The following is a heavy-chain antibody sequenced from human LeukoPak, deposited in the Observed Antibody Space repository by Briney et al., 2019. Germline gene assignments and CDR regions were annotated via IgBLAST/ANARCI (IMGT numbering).Heavy chain of an antibody. CDR1: GYTFTIYG. D-gene: IGHD3-22*01. V-gene: IGHV1-18*01. Sequence: ASVTVSCRASGYTFTIYGISWVRQAPGQGLEWMGWIAGKNGNTNYAQKFQGRVTMTRDTSTSTAYMEMRRLTSDDTAVYFCARDPNWNYYDSDDGFDYWGQGTLVTVSS. J-gene: IGHJ4*02. CDR2: IAGKNGNT. CDR3: ARDPNWNYYDSDDGFDY.